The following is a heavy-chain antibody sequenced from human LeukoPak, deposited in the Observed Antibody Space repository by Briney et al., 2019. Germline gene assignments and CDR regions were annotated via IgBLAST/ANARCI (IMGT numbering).Heavy chain of an antibody. Sequence: SETLSLTCTVSGGSISTYSWSWIRQPAGKGLEWIVRIYTSGSTNYNPSLKSRVTMSLDTSKNQFSLKLSSVTAADTAAYFCARYCSGGSCYQSFDCWGQGTLVTVSS. V-gene: IGHV4-4*07. CDR3: ARYCSGGSCYQSFDC. D-gene: IGHD2-15*01. CDR1: GGSISTYS. J-gene: IGHJ4*02. CDR2: IYTSGST.